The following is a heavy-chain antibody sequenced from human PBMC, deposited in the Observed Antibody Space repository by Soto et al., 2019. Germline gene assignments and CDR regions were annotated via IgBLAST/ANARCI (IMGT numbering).Heavy chain of an antibody. J-gene: IGHJ4*01. D-gene: IGHD2-2*01. V-gene: IGHV4-59*01. CDR1: GGSLSSFY. CDR2: IYHSGTT. Sequence: PSETLSLTCTVSGGSLSSFYWGWIRRPPGKGLEWIGYIYHSGTTKYNSSLKSRVTMSVDSSKNEFSLKLTSVTAADTAGYYCARVHKEELVTVPAAHYDNWVHGPLVTAPQ. CDR3: ARVHKEELVTVPAAHYDN.